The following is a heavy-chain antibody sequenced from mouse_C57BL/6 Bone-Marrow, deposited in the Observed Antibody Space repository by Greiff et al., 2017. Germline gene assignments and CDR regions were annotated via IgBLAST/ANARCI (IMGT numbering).Heavy chain of an antibody. CDR2: ISDGGSYT. V-gene: IGHV5-4*01. J-gene: IGHJ2*01. CDR3: ARDEGPYYFDY. Sequence: VKVVESGGGLVKPGGSLKLSCAASGFPFSSYAMSLVRQTPEKRLEWVATISDGGSYTYYPANVKGRFTISRDNAKNNLYLQMSHLKSEDTAMYYCARDEGPYYFDYWGQGTTLPVSS. CDR1: GFPFSSYA.